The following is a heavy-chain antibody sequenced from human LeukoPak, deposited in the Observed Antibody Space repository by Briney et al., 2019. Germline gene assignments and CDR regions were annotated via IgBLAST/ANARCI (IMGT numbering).Heavy chain of an antibody. V-gene: IGHV4-59*08. Sequence: SETLSLTCTVSGGSISPYYWSWIRQPPGKGLEWIGYIFHTGSGSTSHNPSLKSRVTISVDTSKNQFSLNLNSVTAADTAVYYCARHAVYAGSGWAFNYWGQGTLVTVSS. CDR2: IFHTGSGST. CDR1: GGSISPYY. D-gene: IGHD6-19*01. CDR3: ARHAVYAGSGWAFNY. J-gene: IGHJ4*02.